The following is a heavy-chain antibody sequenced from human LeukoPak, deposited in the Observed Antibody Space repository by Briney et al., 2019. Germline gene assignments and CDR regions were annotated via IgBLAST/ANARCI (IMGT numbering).Heavy chain of an antibody. V-gene: IGHV4-34*01. D-gene: IGHD2-2*01. J-gene: IGHJ3*02. CDR3: ARGGGGGDIVVVPAASDAFDI. Sequence: PSETLSLTCAVYGGSFSGYYWSWIRQPPGKGLEWIGEINHSGRTNYNPSLKSRVTISVDTSKNQFSLKLSSVTAADTAVYYCARGGGGGDIVVVPAASDAFDIWGQGTMVTVSS. CDR2: INHSGRT. CDR1: GGSFSGYY.